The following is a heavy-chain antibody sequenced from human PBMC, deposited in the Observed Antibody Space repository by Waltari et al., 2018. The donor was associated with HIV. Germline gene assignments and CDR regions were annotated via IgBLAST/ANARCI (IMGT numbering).Heavy chain of an antibody. V-gene: IGHV1-2*02. CDR3: ASPLGSGWYVY. CDR1: GATFSAHH. J-gene: IGHJ4*02. D-gene: IGHD6-19*01. CDR2: INPNSGGT. Sequence: QVQLVPTGAEVKKPGAEVEVPSTASGATFSAHHMHCVRQAPGPGLEWLGWINPNSGGTNYAQKFQGRVTMTRATSIISAYMELCRLRSADTAVYYCASPLGSGWYVYWGQGTLVTVSS.